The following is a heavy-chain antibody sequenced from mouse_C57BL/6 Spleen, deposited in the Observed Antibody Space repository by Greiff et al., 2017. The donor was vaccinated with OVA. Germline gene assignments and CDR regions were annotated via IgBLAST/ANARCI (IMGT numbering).Heavy chain of an antibody. D-gene: IGHD2-4*01. Sequence: EVQGVESVAELVRPGASVKLSCTASGFNIKNTYMHWVKQRPEQGLEWIGRIDPANGNTKYAPKFQGKATITADTSSNTAYLQLSSLTSEDTAIYYCARRDLYYDYVWYFDVWGTGTTVTVSS. CDR3: ARRDLYYDYVWYFDV. V-gene: IGHV14-3*01. CDR2: IDPANGNT. CDR1: GFNIKNTY. J-gene: IGHJ1*03.